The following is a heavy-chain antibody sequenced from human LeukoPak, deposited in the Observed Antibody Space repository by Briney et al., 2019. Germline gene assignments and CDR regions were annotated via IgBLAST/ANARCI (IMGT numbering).Heavy chain of an antibody. Sequence: GGSLRLSCAASGFTFSTYAMSWVRQAPGEGLEWVSSTTGPADTIYYSDSVKGRFTISRDNSKNTFYLQMNSLRVEDTAVYYCTRGRLPPDYWGQGTLVTVSS. J-gene: IGHJ4*02. CDR2: TTGPADTI. CDR3: TRGRLPPDY. D-gene: IGHD4-11*01. V-gene: IGHV3-23*01. CDR1: GFTFSTYA.